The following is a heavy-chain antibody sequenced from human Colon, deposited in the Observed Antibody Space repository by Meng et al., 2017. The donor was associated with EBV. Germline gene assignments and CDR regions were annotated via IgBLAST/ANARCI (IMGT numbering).Heavy chain of an antibody. J-gene: IGHJ4*02. CDR3: ARDPYATGWAG. CDR2: IYYSGST. Sequence: QVQLQESGPGLVKPSQTLSLTCTVSGGSISSGGFYWSWIRQHPGKGLEWIGYIYYSGSTYYNPSLRSRVAISIDTSKNQFSLKLTSVTAADTAVYYCARDPYATGWAGWGQGTLVTVSS. CDR1: GGSISSGGFY. V-gene: IGHV4-31*03. D-gene: IGHD6-19*01.